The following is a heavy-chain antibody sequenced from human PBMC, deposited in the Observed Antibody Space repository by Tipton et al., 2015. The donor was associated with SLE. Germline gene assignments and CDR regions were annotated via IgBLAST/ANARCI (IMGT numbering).Heavy chain of an antibody. Sequence: TLSLTCSVSVGSISFGRYCWSWIRQPPGKGLVWIGYMCHSGSTNHNPSLKSRVTISLDTSKNQVSLKLTSVTAEDTAGYYCARGGGPYSSDWYPVLSYWGRGTLVIVSS. CDR1: VGSISFGRYC. V-gene: IGHV4-61*01. J-gene: IGHJ4*02. CDR2: MCHSGST. CDR3: ARGGGPYSSDWYPVLSY. D-gene: IGHD6-13*01.